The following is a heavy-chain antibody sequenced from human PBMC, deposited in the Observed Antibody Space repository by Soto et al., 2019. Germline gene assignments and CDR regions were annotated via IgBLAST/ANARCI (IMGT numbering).Heavy chain of an antibody. D-gene: IGHD6-19*01. V-gene: IGHV1-3*05. CDR1: GYTFTNYA. CDR3: ARDQRYITGCSPYYYYAMDV. J-gene: IGHJ6*02. Sequence: QVHLVQSGAEEKKPGASVTISCKASGYTFTNYAIHWVRQAPGQRLEWMGWINARNGDTKYSQKFQGRVTIARDTYASTASTELSSLRSEDTSVYYCARDQRYITGCSPYYYYAMDVWGQGATVTVSS. CDR2: INARNGDT.